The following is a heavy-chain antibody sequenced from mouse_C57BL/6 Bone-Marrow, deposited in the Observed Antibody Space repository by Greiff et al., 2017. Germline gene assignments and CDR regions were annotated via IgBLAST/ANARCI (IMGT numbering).Heavy chain of an antibody. V-gene: IGHV1-66*01. Sequence: VQLQESGPELVKPGASVKISCKASGYSFTSYYIHWVKQRPGQGLEWIGWIYPGSGNTKYNEKFKGKATLTADTSSSTAYMQLSSLTSEDSAVYYCARWYYYGSSGYFDVWGTGTTVTVSS. CDR3: ARWYYYGSSGYFDV. CDR1: GYSFTSYY. CDR2: IYPGSGNT. D-gene: IGHD1-1*01. J-gene: IGHJ1*03.